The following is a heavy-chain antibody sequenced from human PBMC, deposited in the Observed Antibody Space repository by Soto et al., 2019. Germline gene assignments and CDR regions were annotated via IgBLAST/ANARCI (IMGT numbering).Heavy chain of an antibody. CDR3: ARERAVDYYHWFDP. Sequence: QVQLVESGGGVVQPEKSLRLSCAASGFIFSNYGMHWVRQAPGKGLEWVAVLWYDGHKEYYADSVKGRFIISRDNSRNTVYLQMNSLRAEDTAVYYCARERAVDYYHWFDPWGQGTLVTVSS. CDR2: LWYDGHKE. J-gene: IGHJ5*02. CDR1: GFIFSNYG. V-gene: IGHV3-33*01. D-gene: IGHD3-3*02.